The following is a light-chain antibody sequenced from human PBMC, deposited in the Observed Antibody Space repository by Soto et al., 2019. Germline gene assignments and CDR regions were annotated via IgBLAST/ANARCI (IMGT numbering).Light chain of an antibody. J-gene: IGKJ1*01. V-gene: IGKV3-15*01. CDR1: QSVGSN. Sequence: EIVLTQSPATLSVSPGERATLSCRASQSVGSNLAWYQQNPGQAPRVLIYGASTRAPGIPARFSGSGSGTEFTLTISSLQSEDFAVYYCQQYNNWPPEKFGQGTKV. CDR3: QQYNNWPPEK. CDR2: GAS.